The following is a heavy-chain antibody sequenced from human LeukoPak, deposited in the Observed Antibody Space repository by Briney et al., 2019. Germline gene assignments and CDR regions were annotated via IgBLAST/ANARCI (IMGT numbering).Heavy chain of an antibody. D-gene: IGHD1-26*01. CDR3: TRTSGSYYSGVYYYMDV. CDR1: GFTFSGSA. Sequence: GGSLRLSCAASGFTFSGSAMHWVRQASGKGLEWVGRIRSKANSYATAYAASVKGRFTISRDDSKNTAHLQMNSLKTEDTAVYYCTRTSGSYYSGVYYYMDVWGKGTTVTVSS. J-gene: IGHJ6*03. V-gene: IGHV3-73*01. CDR2: IRSKANSYAT.